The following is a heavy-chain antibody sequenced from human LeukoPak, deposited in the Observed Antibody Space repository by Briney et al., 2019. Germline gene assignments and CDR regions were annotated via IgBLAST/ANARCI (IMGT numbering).Heavy chain of an antibody. V-gene: IGHV2-5*01. J-gene: IGHJ3*01. D-gene: IGHD6-13*01. CDR2: IYWSDSK. CDR3: AHMIISAPGIGVLIDV. CDR1: GFSLNTSGVG. Sequence: SGPTLVKPTQTLTLTCTFSGFSLNTSGVGVGWIRQPPGKALEWLALIYWSDSKHYTPTLHDRVTISKDTSKNQVVFTMPNMDPADTATYYCAHMIISAPGIGVLIDVWGQGTMVTVSS.